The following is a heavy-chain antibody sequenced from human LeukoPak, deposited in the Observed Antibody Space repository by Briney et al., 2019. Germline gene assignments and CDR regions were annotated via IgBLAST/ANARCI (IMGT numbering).Heavy chain of an antibody. CDR1: GFTVNSNY. J-gene: IGHJ4*02. D-gene: IGHD6-19*01. CDR2: VYSGDRT. CDR3: AKNYVYSSGWDFDY. V-gene: IGHV3-66*01. Sequence: PGGSLRLSCAASGFTVNSNYMSWVRQAPGKGLEWVSVVYSGDRTYYADSVKGRFTISRDDSTNTLYLLMNSLRAQDTAVYYCAKNYVYSSGWDFDYWGQGTLVTVSS.